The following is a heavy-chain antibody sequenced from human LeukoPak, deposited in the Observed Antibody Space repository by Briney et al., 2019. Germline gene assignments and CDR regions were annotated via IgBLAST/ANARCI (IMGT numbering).Heavy chain of an antibody. Sequence: ASVKVSCKASDYTFISYGISWVRQAPGQGLEWMGWISGYNGNTNYAQKLQGRVTMTTDTSTSTAYMELRSLRSDDTAVYYCARDTGYTRQNWFDPWGQGTLVTVSS. CDR2: ISGYNGNT. V-gene: IGHV1-18*01. CDR1: DYTFISYG. D-gene: IGHD6-13*01. CDR3: ARDTGYTRQNWFDP. J-gene: IGHJ5*02.